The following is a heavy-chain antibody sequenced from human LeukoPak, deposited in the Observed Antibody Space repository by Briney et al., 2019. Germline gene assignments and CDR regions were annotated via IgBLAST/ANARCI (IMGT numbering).Heavy chain of an antibody. V-gene: IGHV3-74*01. Sequence: SGGSLRLSCAASGFTFSNYWMYWVRQAPGKGLVWVSRINSDGSSTSYADSVKGRFTISRDNSKNTLYLQMNSLRTEDTAVYYCAKGVSSSWSNDAFDIWGQGTMVTVSS. J-gene: IGHJ3*02. CDR1: GFTFSNYW. D-gene: IGHD6-13*01. CDR2: INSDGSST. CDR3: AKGVSSSWSNDAFDI.